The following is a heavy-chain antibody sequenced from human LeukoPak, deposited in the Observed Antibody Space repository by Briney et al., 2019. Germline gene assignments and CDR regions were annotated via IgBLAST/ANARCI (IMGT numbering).Heavy chain of an antibody. Sequence: SETLSLTCAVYGGSFSGYYWTWIRQTPGKGLEWIGEIHYSGSATYNPSLKSRVTMSVDTSKNQFSLKLSSVTAADTAVYYCARAFTSSHAYYYYMDVWAKGPRSPSP. V-gene: IGHV4-34*01. J-gene: IGHJ6*03. D-gene: IGHD2-2*01. CDR2: IHYSGSA. CDR1: GGSFSGYY. CDR3: ARAFTSSHAYYYYMDV.